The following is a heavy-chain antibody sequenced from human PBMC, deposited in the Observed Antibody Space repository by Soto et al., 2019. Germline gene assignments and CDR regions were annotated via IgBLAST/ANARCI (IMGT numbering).Heavy chain of an antibody. CDR3: AISQDRGGRTTFIY. Sequence: EVQLVEFGGGLVKPGGSLRLSCAASGFTFSSYSMNWVRQAPGKGLEWVSSISSSSSYIYYADSVKGRFTISRDNAENSLYLQMNSLRAEDTALYYCAISQDRGGRTTFIYWGQGTQVTVSS. CDR1: GFTFSSYS. V-gene: IGHV3-21*04. D-gene: IGHD3-16*01. J-gene: IGHJ4*02. CDR2: ISSSSSYI.